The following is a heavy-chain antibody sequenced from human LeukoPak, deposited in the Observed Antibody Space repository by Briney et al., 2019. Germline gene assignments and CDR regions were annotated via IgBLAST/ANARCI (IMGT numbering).Heavy chain of an antibody. Sequence: QHWGALRLSCAASGFIFSGSAMHWVRQPAGRGLEWVGRIRSKANSYATGYAASVKGRFTISRDDSKNTAYLEMKSLKIVDTAVYYCTSLEAGYSSGWYGGNYWGQGTLVTVSS. D-gene: IGHD6-19*01. CDR3: TSLEAGYSSGWYGGNY. CDR2: IRSKANSYAT. V-gene: IGHV3-73*01. CDR1: GFIFSGSA. J-gene: IGHJ4*02.